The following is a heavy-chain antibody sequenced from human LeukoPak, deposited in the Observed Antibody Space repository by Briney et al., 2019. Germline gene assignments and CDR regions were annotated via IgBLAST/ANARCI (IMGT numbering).Heavy chain of an antibody. J-gene: IGHJ5*02. D-gene: IGHD3-16*01. V-gene: IGHV1-2*02. CDR2: INPNSGGT. Sequence: ASVKVSCKTSGYSFTDYSMHWVRQAPGQGLEWMGWINPNSGGTNSAQKFQGRVTMTRDTSITTVYMEVNWLTSDDTAIYYCARADRLHGGPYLIGPWGQGTLVTVSS. CDR1: GYSFTDYS. CDR3: ARADRLHGGPYLIGP.